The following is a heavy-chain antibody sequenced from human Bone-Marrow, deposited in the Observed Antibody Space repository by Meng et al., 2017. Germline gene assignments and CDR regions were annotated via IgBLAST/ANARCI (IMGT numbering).Heavy chain of an antibody. V-gene: IGHV3-48*04. CDR2: ISNTGSTI. Sequence: GESLKISCAASGFTFSSYSMNWIRQAPGKGLEWVSYISNTGSTIYYADSVKGRFTISRDNAKNSLYLQMNSLRAEDTAVYYCARSYCDGSGCPRWGGPKNWYFNLWASGTLVTVSS. D-gene: IGHD3-22*01. J-gene: IGHJ2*01. CDR1: GFTFSSYS. CDR3: ARSYCDGSGCPRWGGPKNWYFNL.